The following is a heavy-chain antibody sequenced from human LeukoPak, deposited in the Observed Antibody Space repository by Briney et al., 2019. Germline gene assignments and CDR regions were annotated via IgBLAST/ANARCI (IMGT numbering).Heavy chain of an antibody. CDR2: IYYSGST. CDR1: GGSISSYY. Sequence: PSETLSLTCTVSGGSISSYYWSWLRQPPGKGLEWIGYIYYSGSTNYNPSLKSRVTISGDTSKNQFSLKLTSVPAADPAVYYCARTTEGGYTYGYFYYYYMDVWGKGTTVTISS. CDR3: ARTTEGGYTYGYFYYYYMDV. J-gene: IGHJ6*03. V-gene: IGHV4-59*01. D-gene: IGHD5-18*01.